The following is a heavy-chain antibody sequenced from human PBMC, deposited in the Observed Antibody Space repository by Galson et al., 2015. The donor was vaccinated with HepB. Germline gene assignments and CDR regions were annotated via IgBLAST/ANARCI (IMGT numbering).Heavy chain of an antibody. J-gene: IGHJ4*02. Sequence: SLRLSCAASGFTFSSFTMNWVRQAPGKGLEWAPSISSSSSYIYYADSVKGRFTISRDNAKNTLYLQMNSLRSEDTAVYYCGEDTGYWGQGTLVIVSS. CDR3: GEDTGY. CDR1: GFTFSSFT. CDR2: ISSSSSYI. V-gene: IGHV3-21*01. D-gene: IGHD2-15*01.